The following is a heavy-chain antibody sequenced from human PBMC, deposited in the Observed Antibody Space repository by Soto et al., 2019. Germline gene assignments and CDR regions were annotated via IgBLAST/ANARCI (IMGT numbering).Heavy chain of an antibody. Sequence: ASETLSLTCAVSGGSISSGGYSWSWIRQPPGKGLEWIGYIYHSGSTYYNPSLKSRVTISVDRSKNQFSLKLSSVTAADTAVYYCARDNAYYYGMDVWGQRTTVTVSS. CDR2: IYHSGST. V-gene: IGHV4-30-2*01. CDR1: GGSISSGGYS. J-gene: IGHJ6*02. CDR3: ARDNAYYYGMDV.